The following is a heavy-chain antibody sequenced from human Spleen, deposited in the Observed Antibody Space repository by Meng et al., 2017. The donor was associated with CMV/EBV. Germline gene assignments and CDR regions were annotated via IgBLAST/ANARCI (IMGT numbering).Heavy chain of an antibody. V-gene: IGHV3-33*06. D-gene: IGHD3-22*01. CDR1: GFTFRTYG. CDR3: AKAAHDYYDSSGSDY. CDR2: IWSDGSDR. J-gene: IGHJ4*02. Sequence: GESLKISCAASGFTFRTYGMHCVRQDPGKGLEWVAVIWSDGSDRYYADSVEGRFTISRDNIKNTVYLQMHNLRVEDQAVYYCAKAAHDYYDSSGSDYWGQRTLVTVSS.